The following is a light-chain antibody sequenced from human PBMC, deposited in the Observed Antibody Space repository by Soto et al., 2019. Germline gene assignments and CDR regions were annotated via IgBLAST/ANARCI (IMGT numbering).Light chain of an antibody. Sequence: QSALTQPASVSGSPGQSITISCTGSSSDVGGYNYVSWYHQHPAKAHNLVIYNVSNRPSGVSDRFSGYKSGNTASLIISGLQAEDEADYYCRSYTSLSTVVFGGGTKLTVL. CDR3: RSYTSLSTVV. CDR1: SSDVGGYNY. J-gene: IGLJ3*02. CDR2: NVS. V-gene: IGLV2-14*01.